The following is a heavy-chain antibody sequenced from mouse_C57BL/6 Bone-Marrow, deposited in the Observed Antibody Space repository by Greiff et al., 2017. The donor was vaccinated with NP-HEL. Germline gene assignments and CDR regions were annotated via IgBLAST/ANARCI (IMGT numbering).Heavy chain of an antibody. D-gene: IGHD2-4*01. CDR3: ARWGLRPLYYAMDY. V-gene: IGHV1-9*01. CDR2: ILPGSGST. Sequence: QVQLQQSGAELMKPGASVKLSCKATGYTFTGYWIEGAPRTPGHGLEWMGEILPGSGSTNYNEKFKGKATFTADTSSNTAYMQLSSLTTEDSAIYYCARWGLRPLYYAMDYWGQGTSVTVSS. J-gene: IGHJ4*01. CDR1: GYTFTGYW.